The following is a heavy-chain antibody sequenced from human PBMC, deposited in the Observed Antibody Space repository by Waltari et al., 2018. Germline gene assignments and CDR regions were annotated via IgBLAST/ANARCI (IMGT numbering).Heavy chain of an antibody. CDR2: ISSSSSTI. CDR3: ARDETGTRHPFDY. CDR1: GFTFSSYS. V-gene: IGHV3-48*04. D-gene: IGHD1-1*01. Sequence: EVQLVESGGGLVQPGGSLRLSCAASGFTFSSYSMNWVRQAPGKGLEWVSYISSSSSTIYYADSVKGRFTISRDNAKNSLYLQMNSLRAEDTAVYYCARDETGTRHPFDYWGQGTLVTVSS. J-gene: IGHJ4*02.